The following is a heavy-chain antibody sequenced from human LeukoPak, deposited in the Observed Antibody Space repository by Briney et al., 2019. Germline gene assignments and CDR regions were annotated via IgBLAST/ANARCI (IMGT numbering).Heavy chain of an antibody. CDR1: GFTFSSYE. J-gene: IGHJ4*02. D-gene: IGHD3-22*01. V-gene: IGHV3-48*03. CDR3: ARDAYYYDGSGYYLLDY. CDR2: ISPTGSTI. Sequence: GGSLRLSCAASGFTFSSYEMNWVRQAPGKGLEWVSYISPTGSTIYYADSMKGRFTISRDNAKKSLYLQMNSLRAEDTAVYYCARDAYYYDGSGYYLLDYWGQGTLVTVSS.